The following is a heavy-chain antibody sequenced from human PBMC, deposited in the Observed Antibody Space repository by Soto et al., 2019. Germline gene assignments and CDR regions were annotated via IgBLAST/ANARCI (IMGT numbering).Heavy chain of an antibody. CDR3: ARGCSGRACYYIDV. CDR1: GFSFSDYG. J-gene: IGHJ6*03. Sequence: QVQLVESGGGVVQPGRSLRLSCAASGFSFSDYGIHWVRQAPGKGLEWVAIIWADGNNKYYADSVKGRFTISRDNSKNMLQLQINHLRDDDTAVYYCARGCSGRACYYIDVWGIGTTVT. V-gene: IGHV3-33*01. D-gene: IGHD2-15*01. CDR2: IWADGNNK.